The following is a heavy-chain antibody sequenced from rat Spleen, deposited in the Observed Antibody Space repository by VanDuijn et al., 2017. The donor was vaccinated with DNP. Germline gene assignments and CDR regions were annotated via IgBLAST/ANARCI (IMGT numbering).Heavy chain of an antibody. CDR2: FSTIGDDT. D-gene: IGHD4-1*01. Sequence: EVQLVESGGGLVQPGRSMKLSCAASGFTFRSFPMAWVRQAPTKGLEWVATFSTIGDDTYYRDSVKGRFTVSRDNAKSTLYLQMDSLRSEDTATYYCARQGLYGHYFDYWGQGVMVTVSS. CDR3: ARQGLYGHYFDY. CDR1: GFTFRSFP. J-gene: IGHJ2*01. V-gene: IGHV5-25*01.